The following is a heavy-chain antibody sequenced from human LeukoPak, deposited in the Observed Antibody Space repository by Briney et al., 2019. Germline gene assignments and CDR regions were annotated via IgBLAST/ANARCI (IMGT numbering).Heavy chain of an antibody. J-gene: IGHJ3*01. CDR3: AKEGDGYH. D-gene: IGHD5-24*01. CDR1: GFTFSSYW. V-gene: IGHV3-7*03. Sequence: GGSLRLSCAASGFTFSSYWMTWVRQAPGKGLEWVANIKQDGSVKYYVDSVKGRFTISRDNAKNSLYLQMNSLRTEDTALYYCAKEGDGYHWGQGTMVTVSS. CDR2: IKQDGSVK.